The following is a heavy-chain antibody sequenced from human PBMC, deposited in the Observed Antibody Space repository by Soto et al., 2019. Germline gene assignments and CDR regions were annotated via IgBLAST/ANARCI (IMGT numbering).Heavy chain of an antibody. CDR1: GFTFSSYA. CDR2: ISSSGNYI. Sequence: GGSLRLSCAASGFTFSSYAMNWDRQAPGKGLEWVSSISSSGNYIYYADSVKGRFTISRDNAKNSLYLQMNSLRAEDTAVYYCANGYGSTIWGQGTLVTVSS. J-gene: IGHJ4*02. CDR3: ANGYGSTI. V-gene: IGHV3-21*01. D-gene: IGHD3-10*01.